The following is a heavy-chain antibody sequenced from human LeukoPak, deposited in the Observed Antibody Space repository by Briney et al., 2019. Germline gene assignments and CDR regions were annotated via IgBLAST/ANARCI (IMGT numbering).Heavy chain of an antibody. V-gene: IGHV4-59*01. D-gene: IGHD4-23*01. CDR2: IYYSGST. CDR3: ARGYGGNSVDY. Sequence: SETLSLTCTVSGGSISSYYWSWIRQPPGKGLEWIGYIYYSGSTSYNPSLKSRVTISVDTSKNQFSLKLSSVTAADTAVYYCARGYGGNSVDYWGQGTLVTVSS. CDR1: GGSISSYY. J-gene: IGHJ4*02.